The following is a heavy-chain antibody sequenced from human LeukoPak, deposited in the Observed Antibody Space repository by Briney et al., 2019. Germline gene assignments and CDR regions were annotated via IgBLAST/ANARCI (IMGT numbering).Heavy chain of an antibody. J-gene: IGHJ6*04. V-gene: IGHV3-33*01. Sequence: GGSLRLSCAASGFTFSSYGMHWVRQAPGKGLEGVAVIWYDGSNKYYADSVKGRFTISRDNSKNTLYLQMNSLRAEDTAVYYCARDRTIYYDILTGYPASYGMDVWGKGTTVTVSS. CDR1: GFTFSSYG. D-gene: IGHD3-9*01. CDR2: IWYDGSNK. CDR3: ARDRTIYYDILTGYPASYGMDV.